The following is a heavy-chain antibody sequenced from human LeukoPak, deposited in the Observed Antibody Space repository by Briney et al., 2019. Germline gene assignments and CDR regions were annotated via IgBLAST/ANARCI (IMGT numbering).Heavy chain of an antibody. CDR1: GGSFSGYY. Sequence: SETLSLTCAVYGGSFSGYYWSWIRQPPGKGLEWIGEINHSGSTNYNPSLKSRVTISVDTSKNQFSLKLSSVTAADTAVYYCARSTTLEYLSPFDYWGQGTLVTVSS. J-gene: IGHJ4*02. CDR3: ARSTTLEYLSPFDY. D-gene: IGHD3-3*01. V-gene: IGHV4-34*01. CDR2: INHSGST.